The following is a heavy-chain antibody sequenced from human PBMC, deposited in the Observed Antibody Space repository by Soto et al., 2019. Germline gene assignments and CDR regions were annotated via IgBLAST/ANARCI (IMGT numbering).Heavy chain of an antibody. CDR2: IYTSGST. D-gene: IGHD3-10*01. CDR1: GGCMSSYY. Sequence: EILSLTWTASGGCMSSYYWSWIRQPAGKGLEWIGRIYTSGSTNYNPSLKSRVTMSVDTSKNQFSLKLSSVTDADTAVYYCARDISHFRYYYGSGSYYYFEYWGQGTLVTVSS. CDR3: ARDISHFRYYYGSGSYYYFEY. V-gene: IGHV4-4*07. J-gene: IGHJ4*02.